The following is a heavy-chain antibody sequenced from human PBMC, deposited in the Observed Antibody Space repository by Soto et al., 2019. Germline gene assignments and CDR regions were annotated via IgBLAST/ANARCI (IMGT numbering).Heavy chain of an antibody. J-gene: IGHJ4*02. CDR1: GGSISTPSYY. CDR2: IFYNGRT. D-gene: IGHD1-26*01. Sequence: PSETLSLTCTVSGGSISTPSYYWGWIRQSPGRGPEWIGSIFYNGRTYPNPSLKSRITISVDTSENQFSLKLTSVTAADTAVYYCARLYSGSYQQDFWGQGTLVTVSS. CDR3: ARLYSGSYQQDF. V-gene: IGHV4-39*01.